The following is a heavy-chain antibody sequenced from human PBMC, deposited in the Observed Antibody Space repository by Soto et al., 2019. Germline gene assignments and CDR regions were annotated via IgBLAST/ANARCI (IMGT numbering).Heavy chain of an antibody. Sequence: PSETLSLTCTVSGGSIGSGDYYWSWIRQPPGKGLEWIGYIYYSGSTYYNPSLKSRVTISVDTSKNQFSLKLSSVTAADTAVYYCARAWFGELSPHDNWFDPWGQGTLVTVSS. J-gene: IGHJ5*02. CDR2: IYYSGST. V-gene: IGHV4-30-4*01. D-gene: IGHD3-10*01. CDR3: ARAWFGELSPHDNWFDP. CDR1: GGSIGSGDYY.